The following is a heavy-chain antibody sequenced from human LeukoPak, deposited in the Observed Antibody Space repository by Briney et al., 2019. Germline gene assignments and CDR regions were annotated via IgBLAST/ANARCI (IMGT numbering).Heavy chain of an antibody. CDR1: GFTFSDYY. Sequence: GGSLRLSCAASGFTFSDYYMSWIRQAPGKGLEWVSYISSSGSTIYYADSVKGRFTISRDNAKNSLYLQMNSLRAEDTAVYYCARDEGPLDNLYSGSQRSFDYWGQGTLVTVSS. CDR2: ISSSGSTI. V-gene: IGHV3-11*01. J-gene: IGHJ4*02. CDR3: ARDEGPLDNLYSGSQRSFDY. D-gene: IGHD1-26*01.